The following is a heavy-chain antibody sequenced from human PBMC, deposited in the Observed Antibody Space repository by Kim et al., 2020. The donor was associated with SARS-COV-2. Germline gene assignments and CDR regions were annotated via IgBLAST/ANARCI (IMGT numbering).Heavy chain of an antibody. CDR3: ARDYSNYVRRDYYYYMDV. CDR1: GGTFSSYA. V-gene: IGHV1-69*04. D-gene: IGHD4-4*01. CDR2: IIPILGIA. J-gene: IGHJ6*03. Sequence: SVKVSCKASGGTFSSYAISWVRQAPGQGLEWMGRIIPILGIANYAQKFQGRVTITADKSTSTAYMELSSLRSEDTAVYYCARDYSNYVRRDYYYYMDVWGKGTTVTVSS.